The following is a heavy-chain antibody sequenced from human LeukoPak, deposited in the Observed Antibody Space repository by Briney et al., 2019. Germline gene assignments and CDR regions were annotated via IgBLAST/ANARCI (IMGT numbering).Heavy chain of an antibody. CDR3: ARGDSAGFDY. V-gene: IGHV4-34*01. Sequence: PSETLSLTCAVYGGSFSGYYWSWIRQPPGKGLEWIGEINHSGSTNYNPSLKSRVTISVDTSKNQFSLKLSSVTAADTAVYYCARGDSAGFDYWGKGTLVTVSS. D-gene: IGHD2-21*01. J-gene: IGHJ4*02. CDR2: INHSGST. CDR1: GGSFSGYY.